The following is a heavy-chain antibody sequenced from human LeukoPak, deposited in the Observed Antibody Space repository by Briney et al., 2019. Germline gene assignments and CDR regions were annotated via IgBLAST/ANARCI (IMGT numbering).Heavy chain of an antibody. J-gene: IGHJ4*02. Sequence: GASVKVSCKASGYTFTGYYMHWVRQAPGQGLEWMGIINPNSGGTSYTQKFQGRVTMTRDTSTTTVYIDLSSLTSEDTGVYYCARDSTRWSFDYWGQGTLVTVSS. V-gene: IGHV1-46*01. CDR2: INPNSGGT. D-gene: IGHD2-15*01. CDR3: ARDSTRWSFDY. CDR1: GYTFTGYY.